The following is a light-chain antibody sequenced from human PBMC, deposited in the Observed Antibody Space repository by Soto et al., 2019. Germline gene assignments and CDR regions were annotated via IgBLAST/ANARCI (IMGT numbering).Light chain of an antibody. CDR2: GAS. V-gene: IGKV1-5*01. Sequence: EIEMTQSPATLSASLGDRVTFTCRASQGFGSRLAWYQQKPGKAPRLLIYGASSRASGIPDRFSGSGSGTEFSLTISRLHPEDFATYYCQQYSSSLITFGQGTRLEIK. CDR3: QQYSSSLIT. J-gene: IGKJ5*01. CDR1: QGFGSR.